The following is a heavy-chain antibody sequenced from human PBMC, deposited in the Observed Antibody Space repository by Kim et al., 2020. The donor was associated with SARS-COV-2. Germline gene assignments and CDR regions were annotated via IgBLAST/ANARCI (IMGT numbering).Heavy chain of an antibody. V-gene: IGHV3-11*01. CDR3: ARPDFWCAYYIDY. CDR2: ISSSGSTI. J-gene: IGHJ4*02. Sequence: GGSLRLSCAASGFTFSDYYMSWIRQAPGKGLEWVSYISSSGSTIYYADSVKGRFTISRDNTKNSLYLQMNSLRAEDTALYYCARPDFWCAYYIDYWGQGTLVTVSS. CDR1: GFTFSDYY. D-gene: IGHD3-3*01.